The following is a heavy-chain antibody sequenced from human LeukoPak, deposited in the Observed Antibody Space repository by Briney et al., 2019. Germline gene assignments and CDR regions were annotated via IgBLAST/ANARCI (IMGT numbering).Heavy chain of an antibody. Sequence: SVKVSCKASGGTFISYAISWVRQAPGQGLEWMGGIIPIFGTANYAQKFQGRVTITADESTSTAYMELSSLRSEDTAVYYCASHPTDYVGAFDIWGQGTMVTVSS. CDR1: GGTFISYA. V-gene: IGHV1-69*13. CDR2: IIPIFGTA. J-gene: IGHJ3*02. CDR3: ASHPTDYVGAFDI. D-gene: IGHD4-17*01.